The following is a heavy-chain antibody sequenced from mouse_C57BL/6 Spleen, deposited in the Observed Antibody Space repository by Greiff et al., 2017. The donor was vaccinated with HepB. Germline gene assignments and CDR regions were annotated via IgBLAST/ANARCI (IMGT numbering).Heavy chain of an antibody. V-gene: IGHV8-12*01. CDR2: IYWDDDK. CDR3: ARSLSYSNYLYYAMDY. Sequence: QVTLKVSGPGILQSSQTLSLTCSFSGFSLSTSGMGVSWIRQPSGKGLEWLAHIYWDDDKRSNPSLKSRLTNSKDTSRNQVFLKITSVDTADTATYYCARSLSYSNYLYYAMDYWGQGTSVTVSS. D-gene: IGHD2-5*01. CDR1: GFSLSTSGMG. J-gene: IGHJ4*01.